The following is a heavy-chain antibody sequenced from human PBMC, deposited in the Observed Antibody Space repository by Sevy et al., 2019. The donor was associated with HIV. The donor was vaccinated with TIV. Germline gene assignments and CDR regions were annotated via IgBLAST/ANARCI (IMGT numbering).Heavy chain of an antibody. Sequence: GGSLRLSCAASGFTFSDYYMSWIRQAPGKGLEWVSYISSSGSTIYYAGSVKGRFTISRDNAKKSLYLQMNSLRAEDTAVYYCAREYSSGWYEGEFGYWGQGTLVTVSS. J-gene: IGHJ4*02. CDR2: ISSSGSTI. V-gene: IGHV3-11*04. D-gene: IGHD6-19*01. CDR1: GFTFSDYY. CDR3: AREYSSGWYEGEFGY.